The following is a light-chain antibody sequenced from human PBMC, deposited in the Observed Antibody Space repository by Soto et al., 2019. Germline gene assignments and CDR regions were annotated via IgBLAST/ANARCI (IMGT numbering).Light chain of an antibody. CDR3: QKYSGAPPT. J-gene: IGKJ1*01. V-gene: IGKV1-27*01. CDR1: QAIGIY. CDR2: AAS. Sequence: DIQMTQSPSSLSTSVGDRVTITCRASQAIGIYLAWYQQKPGKVPKLLIYAASTLQSGVPSRFSGSGSGTDFTLPINSLQPEDVATYYCQKYSGAPPTFGQGTKVEIK.